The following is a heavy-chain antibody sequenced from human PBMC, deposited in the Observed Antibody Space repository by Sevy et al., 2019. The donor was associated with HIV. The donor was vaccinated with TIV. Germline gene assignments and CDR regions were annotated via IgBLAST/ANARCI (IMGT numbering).Heavy chain of an antibody. D-gene: IGHD2-15*01. CDR1: GVSFSDYY. V-gene: IGHV4-34*01. Sequence: SETLSLTCAVSGVSFSDYYWAWIRQPPGKGLEWIGEVSQSGSANYNPSLRSRVIMSLDTSNNHFSLKLTSLTAAETAVYYCARGPLFSPEYCSGGTCPTIDYWSQGTLVTVSS. CDR3: ARGPLFSPEYCSGGTCPTIDY. J-gene: IGHJ4*02. CDR2: VSQSGSA.